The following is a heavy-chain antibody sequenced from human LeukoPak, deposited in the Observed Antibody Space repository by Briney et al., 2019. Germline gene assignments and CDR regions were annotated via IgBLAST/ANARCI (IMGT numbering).Heavy chain of an antibody. CDR2: IIPIFGTA. V-gene: IGHV1-69*05. J-gene: IGHJ4*02. CDR1: GGTFSSYA. CDR3: ARGWSYDFWSGYYPFDY. D-gene: IGHD3-3*01. Sequence: SVKVSCKASGGTFSSYAISWVRQAPGQGLEWMGGIIPIFGTANYAQKFQGRVTITTGESTSTAYMELSSLRSEDTAVYYCARGWSYDFWSGYYPFDYWGQGTLVTVSS.